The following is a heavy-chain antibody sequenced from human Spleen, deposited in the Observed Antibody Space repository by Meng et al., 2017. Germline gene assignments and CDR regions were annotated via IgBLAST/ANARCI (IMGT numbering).Heavy chain of an antibody. CDR2: IYYTGST. CDR3: ARATVGTGWFDP. D-gene: IGHD6-13*01. Sequence: GRRQDSCPCLWNPSVSLSLLLAVSGGSTTSYTWWTWVRTPPGKGLECIGEIYYTGSTNYNPSLKSRLTISVDKSKNQFSLKLSSATAADTAVYYCARATVGTGWFDPWGQGTLVTVSS. CDR1: GGSTTSYTW. V-gene: IGHV4-4*02. J-gene: IGHJ5*02.